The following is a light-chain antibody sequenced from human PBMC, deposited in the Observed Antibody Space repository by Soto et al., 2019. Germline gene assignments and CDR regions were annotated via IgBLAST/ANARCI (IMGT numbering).Light chain of an antibody. J-gene: IGKJ2*01. V-gene: IGKV3-20*01. CDR1: QSVSSSY. CDR2: GAS. Sequence: EIVLTQSPGPLSLSPGVRATLSCRASQSVSSSYLAWYQQKPGQAPRLLIYGASSRATGIPDSFSDSGSGTDFTLTTSRLAPEDFAVYYCQEYGSSPYTVGQGTEMEIK. CDR3: QEYGSSPYT.